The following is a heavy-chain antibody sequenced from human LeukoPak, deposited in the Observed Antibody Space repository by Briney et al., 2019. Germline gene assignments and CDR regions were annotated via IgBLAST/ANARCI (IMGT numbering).Heavy chain of an antibody. J-gene: IGHJ3*02. CDR3: ARGSITIFGVVPKDAFDI. CDR1: GGSISSGGYY. Sequence: PSETLSLTCTVSGGSISSGGYYWSWIRQPPGKGLEWIGYIYHSGSTYYNPSLKSRVTISVDRSKTQFSLKLSSVTAADTAVYYCARGSITIFGVVPKDAFDIWGQGTMVTVSS. CDR2: IYHSGST. V-gene: IGHV4-30-2*01. D-gene: IGHD3-3*01.